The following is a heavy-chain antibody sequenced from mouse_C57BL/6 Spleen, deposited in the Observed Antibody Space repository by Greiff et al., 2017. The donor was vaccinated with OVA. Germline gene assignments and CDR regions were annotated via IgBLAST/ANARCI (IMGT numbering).Heavy chain of an antibody. CDR1: GYAFTNYL. D-gene: IGHD2-5*01. CDR2: INPGSGGT. V-gene: IGHV1-54*01. Sequence: VMLVESGAELVRPGTSVKVSCKASGYAFTNYLIEWVKQRPGQGLEWIGVINPGSGGTNYNQKFKGKATLTADKSSSTAYMQLSSLTSEDSAVYFCAREYSNQYYYAMDYWGQGTSVTVSS. J-gene: IGHJ4*01. CDR3: AREYSNQYYYAMDY.